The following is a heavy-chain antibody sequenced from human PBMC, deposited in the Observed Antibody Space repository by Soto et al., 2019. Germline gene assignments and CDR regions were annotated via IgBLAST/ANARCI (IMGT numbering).Heavy chain of an antibody. J-gene: IGHJ4*02. CDR1: GGTFSSYT. D-gene: IGHD6-19*01. CDR2: IIPILGIA. Sequence: QVQLVQSGAEVKKPASSVKVSCKASGGTFSSYTISWVRQAPGQGLEWMGRIIPILGIANYAQKFQGRVTITADKSTSTAYMELSSLRSEDTAVYYCARGRSSGWSDYWGQGTLVTVSS. CDR3: ARGRSSGWSDY. V-gene: IGHV1-69*02.